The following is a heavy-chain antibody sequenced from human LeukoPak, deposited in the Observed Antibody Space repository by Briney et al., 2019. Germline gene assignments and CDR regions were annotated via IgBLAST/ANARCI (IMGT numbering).Heavy chain of an antibody. CDR3: ARGPRGSSTGD. CDR1: GFTFSSYW. CDR2: IKEEGSEK. Sequence: GGSLRLSCAASGFTFSSYWMSWVRQAPGKGLERVANIKEEGSEKYYVNAGMGRCTISRDNAKISLYPQRNSLRAEDTAVYYFARGPRGSSTGDWGRGTLVTVSS. V-gene: IGHV3-7*01. J-gene: IGHJ4*02. D-gene: IGHD2-2*01.